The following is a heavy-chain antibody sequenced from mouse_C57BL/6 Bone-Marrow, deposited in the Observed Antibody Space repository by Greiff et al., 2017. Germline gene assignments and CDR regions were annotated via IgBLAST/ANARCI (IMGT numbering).Heavy chain of an antibody. CDR1: GYAFTNYL. D-gene: IGHD3-2*02. CDR3: ARSSPLRGFAY. CDR2: INPGSGGT. J-gene: IGHJ3*01. V-gene: IGHV1-54*01. Sequence: VQLQQSGAELVRPGTSVKVSCKASGYAFTNYLIEWVKQRPGQGLEWIGVINPGSGGTNYNEKFKGKATLTADKSSSTAYMQLSSLTSEDSAVYFCARSSPLRGFAYWGQGTLVTVSA.